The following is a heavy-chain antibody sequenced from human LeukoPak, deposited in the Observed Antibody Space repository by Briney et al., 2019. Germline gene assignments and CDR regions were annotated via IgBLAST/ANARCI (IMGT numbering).Heavy chain of an antibody. Sequence: GGSLRLSCAASGFTFSSYAMHWVRQAPGKGLEWVAVISYDGSNKYYADSVKGRFTISRDNSKNTLYLQMNSLRAEDTAVYYCARPGYCSSTSRYRPYYYYGMDVWGQGTTVTVSS. J-gene: IGHJ6*02. CDR2: ISYDGSNK. CDR1: GFTFSSYA. CDR3: ARPGYCSSTSRYRPYYYYGMDV. V-gene: IGHV3-30-3*01. D-gene: IGHD2-2*01.